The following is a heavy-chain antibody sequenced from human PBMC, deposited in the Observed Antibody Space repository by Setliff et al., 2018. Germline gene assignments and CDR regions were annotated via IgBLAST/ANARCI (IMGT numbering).Heavy chain of an antibody. V-gene: IGHV1-69*06. CDR2: ITPIFETA. J-gene: IGHJ6*02. CDR3: ARDSVTLAQLERRGGWHYYGMDV. D-gene: IGHD1-1*01. CDR1: GGTFSGYA. Sequence: SVKVSCKASGGTFSGYAFSWVRQAPGQGPEWMGGITPIFETAHYAEKFRDRVTITADKSTTTVHMELTSLISEDTAAYFCARDSVTLAQLERRGGWHYYGMDVWGQGTTVTVSS.